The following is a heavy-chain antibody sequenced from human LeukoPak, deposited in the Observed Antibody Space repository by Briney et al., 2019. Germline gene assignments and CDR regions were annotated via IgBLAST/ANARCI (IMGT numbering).Heavy chain of an antibody. Sequence: GGSLRLSCVASGFPFSSYWMTWVRQAPGKGLEWVANIKQDGSKKSYVDSVKGRFTISRDNAKNSLSLQMNSLRAEDTAVCYCARNKPYDKWGQGTLVTVSS. V-gene: IGHV3-7*01. CDR1: GFPFSSYW. CDR2: IKQDGSKK. CDR3: ARNKPYDK. J-gene: IGHJ4*02. D-gene: IGHD3-9*01.